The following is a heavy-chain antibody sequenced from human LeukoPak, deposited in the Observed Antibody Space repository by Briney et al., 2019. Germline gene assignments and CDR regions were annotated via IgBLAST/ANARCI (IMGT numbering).Heavy chain of an antibody. D-gene: IGHD2-15*01. J-gene: IGHJ4*02. CDR1: GYTFTSYD. CDR3: ARGAIVVVVAAYHYNYDY. V-gene: IGHV1-8*03. Sequence: ASVKVSCKASGYTFTSYDINWVRRATGQGLEWMGWMNPNSGNTGYAQKFQGRVTITRNTSISTAYMELSSLRSEDTAVYYCARGAIVVVVAAYHYNYDYWGQGTLVTVSS. CDR2: MNPNSGNT.